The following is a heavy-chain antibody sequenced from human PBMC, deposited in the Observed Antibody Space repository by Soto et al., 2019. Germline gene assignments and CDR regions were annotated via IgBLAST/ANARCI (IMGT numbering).Heavy chain of an antibody. CDR2: IIPIFGTA. V-gene: IGHV1-69*13. J-gene: IGHJ5*02. Sequence: SVKVSCKASGGTFSSYAISWVRQAPGQGLEWMGGIIPIFGTANYAQKFQGRVTITADESTSTAYMELSSLRSEDTAVYYCARGPPLYIVVVPAEVYNWFDPWGQGTLVTVS. D-gene: IGHD2-2*01. CDR1: GGTFSSYA. CDR3: ARGPPLYIVVVPAEVYNWFDP.